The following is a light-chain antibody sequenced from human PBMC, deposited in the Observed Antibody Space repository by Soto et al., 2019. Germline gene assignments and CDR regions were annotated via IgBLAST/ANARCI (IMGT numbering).Light chain of an antibody. CDR2: GAS. V-gene: IGKV3-15*01. CDR1: QSVSSN. Sequence: DIVMTQSPATLSVSPGERATLSCRASQSVSSNLAWYQQRPGQAPRLLIYGASTSATGITARISGSGSGTEFTLTISSLQSEDFAVYYCQQYNDWPLSFGGGTKVEIK. CDR3: QQYNDWPLS. J-gene: IGKJ4*01.